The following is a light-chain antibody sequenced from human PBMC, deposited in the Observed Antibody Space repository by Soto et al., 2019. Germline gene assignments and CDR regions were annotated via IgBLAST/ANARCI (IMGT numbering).Light chain of an antibody. CDR2: RAS. CDR3: QQYNNWPST. V-gene: IGKV3-15*01. Sequence: EIVMTQSPATLSVSPGGSATLSCRASHHVSSNFAWYRQKPGQAPTRLIYRASTMAPGIPPRFSGSGPVTEFTLTISSLQSDDVAVYYGQQYNNWPSTFGNGTKLEI. J-gene: IGKJ2*01. CDR1: HHVSSN.